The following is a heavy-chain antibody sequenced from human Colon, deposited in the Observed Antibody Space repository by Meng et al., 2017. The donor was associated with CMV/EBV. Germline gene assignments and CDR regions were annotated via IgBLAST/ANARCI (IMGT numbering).Heavy chain of an antibody. CDR1: GYTFPRHG. Sequence: QVQLVQSGAAVKEPGASVLVYCSSSGYTFPRHGNTWVRQAPGQGLEWMGLISGSTGYTNRAQKFQGRVTMTTDTSTSTAYLALTSLTSNDTAVYYCARGRPNWSGVLDYWGQGTLVTVSS. CDR2: ISGSTGYT. J-gene: IGHJ4*02. CDR3: ARGRPNWSGVLDY. D-gene: IGHD1-1*01. V-gene: IGHV1-18*01.